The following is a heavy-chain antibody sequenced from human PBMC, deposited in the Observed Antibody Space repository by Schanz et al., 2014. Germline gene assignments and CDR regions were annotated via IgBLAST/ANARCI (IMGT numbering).Heavy chain of an antibody. CDR2: IIPIHGIV. CDR1: GYTFTSYS. Sequence: QVQLVQSGAELRKPGASVKVSCKASGYTFTSYSMHWVRQAPGQGLEWMGRIIPIHGIVNYAQRFQDGVRITADKSTSTAYMDLRSLRSDDTAVYYCARDQSPYTNSSDVRYFDCWGQGSLXTVSS. V-gene: IGHV1-69*09. J-gene: IGHJ4*02. D-gene: IGHD6-6*01. CDR3: ARDQSPYTNSSDVRYFDC.